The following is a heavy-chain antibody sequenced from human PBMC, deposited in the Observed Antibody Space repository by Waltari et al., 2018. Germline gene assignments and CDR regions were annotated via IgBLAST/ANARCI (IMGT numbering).Heavy chain of an antibody. CDR1: GGSISSGSYS. CDR3: ARGGGYYYDSSGGADY. Sequence: QVQLQESGPGLVKPSQTLSLTCTVSGGSISSGSYSWSWIRQPAGKGLGWIWRIYTSGSTIYNPSLMSRVTISVDTSKNQFSLRLSSVTAADTAVYYCARGGGYYYDSSGGADYWGQGTLVTVSS. J-gene: IGHJ4*02. CDR2: IYTSGST. V-gene: IGHV4-61*02. D-gene: IGHD3-22*01.